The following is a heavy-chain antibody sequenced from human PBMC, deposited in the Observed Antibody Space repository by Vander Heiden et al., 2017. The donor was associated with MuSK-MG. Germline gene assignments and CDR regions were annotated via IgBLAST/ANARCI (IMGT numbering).Heavy chain of an antibody. J-gene: IGHJ3*02. CDR1: GFTFGDYA. V-gene: IGHV3-49*03. Sequence: EVQLVESGGGLVQPGRSLRLSCTVSGFTFGDYAMSGFRQAPGKGLEWLSFNRSKAYGGTTEYAASVKGRFTISRDDSKSIAYLQMSSLKTEDTAVYYCTRRSYDILTGYPTGAFDIWGQGTMVTVSS. CDR2: NRSKAYGGTT. D-gene: IGHD3-9*01. CDR3: TRRSYDILTGYPTGAFDI.